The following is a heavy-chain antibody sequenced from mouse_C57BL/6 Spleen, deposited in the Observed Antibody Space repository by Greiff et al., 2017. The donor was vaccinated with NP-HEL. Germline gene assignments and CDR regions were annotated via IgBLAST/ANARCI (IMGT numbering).Heavy chain of an antibody. D-gene: IGHD1-1*01. CDR2: ISDGGSYT. V-gene: IGHV5-4*01. CDR3: ARDRGYYGGFAY. CDR1: GFTFSSYA. Sequence: VQLKESGGGLVKPGGSLKLSCAASGFTFSSYAMSWVRQTPEKRLEWVATISDGGSYTYYPDNVKGRFTISRDNAKNNLYLQMIHLKSEDTAMYYCARDRGYYGGFAYWGQGTLVPVSA. J-gene: IGHJ3*01.